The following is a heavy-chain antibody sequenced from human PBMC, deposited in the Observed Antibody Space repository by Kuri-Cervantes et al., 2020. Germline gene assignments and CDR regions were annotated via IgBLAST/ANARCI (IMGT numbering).Heavy chain of an antibody. CDR1: GFTVSSNY. D-gene: IGHD4-17*01. CDR2: ISGSGGST. J-gene: IGHJ6*02. Sequence: GESLKISCAASGFTVSSNYMCWVRQAPGKGLEWVSAISGSGGSTYYADSVKGRFTISRDNSKNTLYLQMNSLRAEDTAVYYCAREAVTTYYYYGMDVWGQGTTVTVSS. CDR3: AREAVTTYYYYGMDV. V-gene: IGHV3-23*01.